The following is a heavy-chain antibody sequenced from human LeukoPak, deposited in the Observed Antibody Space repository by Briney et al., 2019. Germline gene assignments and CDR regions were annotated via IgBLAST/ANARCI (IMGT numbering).Heavy chain of an antibody. CDR2: ISSSSSYI. Sequence: GGSLRLSCAASGFTFSSYSMNWVRQAPGKGLEWVSSISSSSSYIYYADSVKGRCTISRDNAKNSLYLQMNSLRAEDTAVYYCARARNEKSIDYWGQGTLVTVSS. CDR3: ARARNEKSIDY. CDR1: GFTFSSYS. J-gene: IGHJ4*02. D-gene: IGHD1-1*01. V-gene: IGHV3-21*01.